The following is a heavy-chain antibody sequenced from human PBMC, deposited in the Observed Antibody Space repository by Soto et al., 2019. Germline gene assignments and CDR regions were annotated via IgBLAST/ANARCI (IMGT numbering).Heavy chain of an antibody. V-gene: IGHV3-23*01. Sequence: EVLLLESGGGLVQPGGSLSLSCAASGFTFSNYDMGWVRQAPGKGLELVSFISGSGSGPYYADSVKGLFTISRDNAENTLYLQMNSLRVEDTAVYYCAKLQSWRALDYWGQGTLVTVSS. D-gene: IGHD6-13*01. CDR1: GFTFSNYD. CDR2: ISGSGSGP. CDR3: AKLQSWRALDY. J-gene: IGHJ4*02.